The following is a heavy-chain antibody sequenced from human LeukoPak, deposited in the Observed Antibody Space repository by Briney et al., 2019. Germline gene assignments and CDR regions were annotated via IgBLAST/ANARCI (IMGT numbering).Heavy chain of an antibody. CDR1: GGSFSNYY. J-gene: IGHJ6*03. D-gene: IGHD1-7*01. V-gene: IGHV4-34*01. Sequence: SETLSLTCAVHGGSFSNYYWSWIRQTPGKGMDWIGEINDSGRTNYNPSLMSRVTVSVDSSKNQFSLRLTSVTATDTAVYYCARRWNYGRNYYTDVWGKGATVSVPS. CDR2: INDSGRT. CDR3: ARRWNYGRNYYTDV.